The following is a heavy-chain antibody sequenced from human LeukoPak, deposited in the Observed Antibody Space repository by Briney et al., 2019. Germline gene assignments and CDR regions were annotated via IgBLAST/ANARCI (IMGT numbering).Heavy chain of an antibody. CDR1: GGSFSGYY. CDR2: INHSGST. CDR3: AGVIVSGCFYHGVDV. Sequence: SETLSLTCAVYGGSFSGYYWSWIRQPPGKGLEWIGEINHSGSTNYNPSLKSRVTISVDTSKNQFSLKLSSVTAADTAVYYCAGVIVSGCFYHGVDVWGQGTTATVSS. J-gene: IGHJ6*02. V-gene: IGHV4-34*01. D-gene: IGHD3-16*02.